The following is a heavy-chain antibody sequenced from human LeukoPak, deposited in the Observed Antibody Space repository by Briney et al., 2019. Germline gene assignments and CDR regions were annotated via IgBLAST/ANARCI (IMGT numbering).Heavy chain of an antibody. CDR3: ARDRGLFSFDP. CDR2: IYNRGST. Sequence: SETLSLTCTVSGASTSSYYWSWIRQPPGKGLEYVGYIYNRGSTYYNPSLKSRVTISVDTSKNQFSLKLSSVTAADTAVYYCARDRGLFSFDPWGQGTLVTVSS. J-gene: IGHJ5*02. V-gene: IGHV4-59*12. D-gene: IGHD1/OR15-1a*01. CDR1: GASTSSYY.